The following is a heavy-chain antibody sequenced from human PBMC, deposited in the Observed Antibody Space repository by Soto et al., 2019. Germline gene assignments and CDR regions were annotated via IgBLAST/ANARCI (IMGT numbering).Heavy chain of an antibody. CDR2: IIPIFGTA. CDR1: GGTFSSYA. D-gene: IGHD3-22*01. Sequence: SVKVSCKASGGTFSSYAISWVRQAPGQGLEWMGGIIPIFGTANYAQKFQGRVTITADESTSTAYMELSSLRSEDAAVYYCARAPNYYDSSGYYFYFDYWGQGTLVTVSS. CDR3: ARAPNYYDSSGYYFYFDY. V-gene: IGHV1-69*13. J-gene: IGHJ4*02.